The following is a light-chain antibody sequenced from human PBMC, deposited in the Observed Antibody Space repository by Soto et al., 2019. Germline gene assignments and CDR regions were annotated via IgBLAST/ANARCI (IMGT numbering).Light chain of an antibody. V-gene: IGKV3-20*01. CDR2: GAS. J-gene: IGKJ1*01. Sequence: IVLTQSPGTLSLSPWERATRSCRASQSGSISYVDWYQQKPGQAPRLLIDGASNRATGIPARFSGSGSWTDFTLTINRLEPEDFAVYYCQQYGSSRTFGQGTKVDI. CDR3: QQYGSSRT. CDR1: QSGSISY.